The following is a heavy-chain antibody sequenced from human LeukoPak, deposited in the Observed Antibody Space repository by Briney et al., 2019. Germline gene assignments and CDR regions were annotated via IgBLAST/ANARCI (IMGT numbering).Heavy chain of an antibody. CDR2: ISGSGGST. V-gene: IGHV3-23*01. Sequence: GGSLGLSCAASGFTFSSYAMSWVRQAPGKGLEWVSAISGSGGSTYYADSVKGRFAISRDNSKNTLYLQMNSLRAEDTAVYYCAKDRLQDSSGWYTDYFDYWGQGTLVTVSS. J-gene: IGHJ4*02. CDR1: GFTFSSYA. D-gene: IGHD6-19*01. CDR3: AKDRLQDSSGWYTDYFDY.